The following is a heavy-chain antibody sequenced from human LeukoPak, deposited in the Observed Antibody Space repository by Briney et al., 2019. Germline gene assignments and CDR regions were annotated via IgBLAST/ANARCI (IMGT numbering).Heavy chain of an antibody. CDR3: ARDDPRAAAGTFAY. CDR2: ISSSSSTI. V-gene: IGHV3-48*02. CDR1: GVIFSTYT. D-gene: IGHD6-13*01. J-gene: IGHJ4*02. Sequence: GGSLRLSCAASGVIFSTYTMNWVRQAPGKGLEWVSYISSSSSTIYYADSVKGRFTISRDNARNSLYLQMNSLRDEDTAVYYCARDDPRAAAGTFAYWGQGTLVTVSS.